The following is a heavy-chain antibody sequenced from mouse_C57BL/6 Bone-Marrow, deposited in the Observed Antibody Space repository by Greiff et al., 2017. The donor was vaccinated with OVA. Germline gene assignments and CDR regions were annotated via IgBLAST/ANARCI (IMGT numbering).Heavy chain of an antibody. J-gene: IGHJ3*01. CDR1: GFTSSDYG. D-gene: IGHD4-1*01. V-gene: IGHV5-15*01. CDR3: ARQELGWFAY. CDR2: ISNLAYSI. Sequence: EVKVVESGGGLVQPGGSLKLSCAASGFTSSDYGMAWVRQAPRKGPEWVAFISNLAYSIYYADTVTGRFTISRENAKNTLYLEMSSLRSEDTAMYYCARQELGWFAYWGQGTLVTVSA.